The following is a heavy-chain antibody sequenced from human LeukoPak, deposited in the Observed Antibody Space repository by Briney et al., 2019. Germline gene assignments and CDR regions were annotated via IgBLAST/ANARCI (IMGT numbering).Heavy chain of an antibody. CDR3: ARDPFGGMPDYLDL. V-gene: IGHV3-30-3*01. CDR2: IACNGNPT. J-gene: IGHJ4*02. D-gene: IGHD3-10*01. CDR1: GFDFHDNA. Sequence: SGSSLRLSCVPSGFDFHDNAMHWVRQAPGKGLEWVAVIACNGNPTIYTDCVKGRFTIARDNSKNTLFLQMDSLTTEDTAVYYCARDPFGGMPDYLDLWGQGTLVTVSS.